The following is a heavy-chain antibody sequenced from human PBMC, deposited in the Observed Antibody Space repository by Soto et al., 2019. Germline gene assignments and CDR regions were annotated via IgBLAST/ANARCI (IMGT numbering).Heavy chain of an antibody. CDR3: ARDLTALTSY. V-gene: IGHV3-30-3*01. CDR1: GFTFRNYA. D-gene: IGHD2-21*02. CDR2: ISYDGTNK. Sequence: QVQLVESGGGVVQPGRSLTLSCAASGFTFRNYAMHWVRQAPGKGLEWVALISYDGTNKYYADSVKGRFTVSRDNSKNTLCLQLNSLRAEDTAVYYCARDLTALTSYWGKGTLVSVSS. J-gene: IGHJ4*02.